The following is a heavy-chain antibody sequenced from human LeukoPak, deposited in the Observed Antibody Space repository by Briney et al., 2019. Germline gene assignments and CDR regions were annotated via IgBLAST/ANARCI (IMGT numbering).Heavy chain of an antibody. D-gene: IGHD3-3*01. CDR3: ARGEQRITIFGVVIPGHFQH. CDR1: GYTFTTYA. CDR2: MNPNSGNT. V-gene: IGHV1-8*03. J-gene: IGHJ1*01. Sequence: AASVKVSCKASGYTFTTYAMNWVRQAPGQGLEWMGWMNPNSGNTGYAQKFQGRVTITRNTSISTAYMELSSLRSEDTAVYYCARGEQRITIFGVVIPGHFQHWGQGTLVTVSS.